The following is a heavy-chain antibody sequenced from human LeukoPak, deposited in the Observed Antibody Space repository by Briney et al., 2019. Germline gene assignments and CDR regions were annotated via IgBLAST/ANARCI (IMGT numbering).Heavy chain of an antibody. CDR2: LSDSGGST. Sequence: GGSLRLSCAVSGITLSNYGMSWVRQAPGKGLEWVAGLSDSGGSTNYADSVKGRFTVSRDNPKNTRYLQMNSLRAEDTAVYFCAKRGVVIRAVIIVGFHKEAYYFDYWGQGALVTVSS. D-gene: IGHD3-10*01. V-gene: IGHV3-23*01. CDR1: GITLSNYG. J-gene: IGHJ4*02. CDR3: AKRGVVIRAVIIVGFHKEAYYFDY.